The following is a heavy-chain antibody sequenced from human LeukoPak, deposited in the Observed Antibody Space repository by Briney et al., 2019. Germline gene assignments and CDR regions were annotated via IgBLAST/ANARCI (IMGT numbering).Heavy chain of an antibody. CDR1: GYTFTIYG. CDR3: ARNRWEPYHNDAFDI. Sequence: ASVKVSCKASGYTFTIYGISWVRQAPGQGLEWMGWISVYNGNTNYAQKLQGRVTITTDTSTSTAYMELRSLRSDDTAVYYCARNRWEPYHNDAFDIWGQGTMVTVSS. D-gene: IGHD1-26*01. V-gene: IGHV1-18*01. CDR2: ISVYNGNT. J-gene: IGHJ3*02.